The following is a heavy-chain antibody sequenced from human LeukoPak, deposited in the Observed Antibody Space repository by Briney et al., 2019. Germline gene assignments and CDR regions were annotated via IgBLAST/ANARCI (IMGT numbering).Heavy chain of an antibody. D-gene: IGHD2-21*02. V-gene: IGHV3-23*01. J-gene: IGHJ4*02. CDR2: ISGSGGST. Sequence: GGSLRLSCAASGFTFSSYAMSWVRQAPGKGLEWVSAISGSGGSTYYADSVKGRFTISRDNAENSLYLQMNSLRAEDTAVYYCARDEGLRGDPIDYWGQGTLVTVSS. CDR1: GFTFSSYA. CDR3: ARDEGLRGDPIDY.